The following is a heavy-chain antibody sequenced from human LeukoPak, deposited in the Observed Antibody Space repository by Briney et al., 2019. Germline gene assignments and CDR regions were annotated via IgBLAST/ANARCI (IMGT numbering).Heavy chain of an antibody. CDR1: GYTFTGHY. D-gene: IGHD2-21*02. CDR2: INPNSGGT. Sequence: ASVKVSCKASGYTFTGHYMHWVRQAPGQGLEWMGWINPNSGGTNYAQKFQGRVTMTRDTSISTAYMELSRLRYDDTAVYYCARVATAIANWFDPWGQGTLVTVSS. V-gene: IGHV1-2*02. J-gene: IGHJ5*02. CDR3: ARVATAIANWFDP.